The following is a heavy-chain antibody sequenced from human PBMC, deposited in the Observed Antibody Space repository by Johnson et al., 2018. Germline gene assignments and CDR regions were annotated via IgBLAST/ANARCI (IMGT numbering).Heavy chain of an antibody. CDR3: ARHPYSSSSIRSVDV. CDR2: IYPGDSDT. J-gene: IGHJ6*02. Sequence: VQLLESGAEVKKPGESLKISCKGSGYSFTSYWIGWVRQMPGKGLEWMGIIYPGDSDTRYSPSFQGQVTLSADKSISTAYLQWSSLKASDTAMYYWARHPYSSSSIRSVDVWGQGTTVTVSS. D-gene: IGHD6-6*01. V-gene: IGHV5-51*01. CDR1: GYSFTSYW.